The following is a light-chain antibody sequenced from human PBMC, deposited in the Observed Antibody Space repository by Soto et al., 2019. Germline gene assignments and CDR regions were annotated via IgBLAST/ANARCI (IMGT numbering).Light chain of an antibody. CDR3: SSYGGNNNVL. J-gene: IGLJ2*01. CDR1: SSDIGAYIY. CDR2: DVI. V-gene: IGLV2-8*01. Sequence: LTQPPSASGSPGQSVTISCTGTSSDIGAYIYVSWYQQHPGKAPKLMIYDVIKRPSGVPDRFSGSKSGNTASLTVSGLQAEDEADYYCSSYGGNNNVLFGGGTK.